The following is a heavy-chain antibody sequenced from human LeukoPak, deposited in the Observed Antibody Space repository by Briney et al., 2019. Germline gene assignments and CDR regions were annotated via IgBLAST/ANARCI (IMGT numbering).Heavy chain of an antibody. CDR2: ISAYNGNT. V-gene: IGHV1-18*01. Sequence: GASVKVSCKASGYTFTSYGISWVRQAPGQGLEWMGWISAYNGNTCYAQKLQGRVTMTTDTSTSTAYMELRSLRSGDTAVYYCARDAYSSSWYGVAPGTLGWFDPWGQGTLVTVSS. CDR1: GYTFTSYG. D-gene: IGHD6-13*01. CDR3: ARDAYSSSWYGVAPGTLGWFDP. J-gene: IGHJ5*02.